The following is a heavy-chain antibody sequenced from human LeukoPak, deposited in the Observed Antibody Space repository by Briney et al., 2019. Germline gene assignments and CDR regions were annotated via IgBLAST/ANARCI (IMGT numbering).Heavy chain of an antibody. CDR1: GGSVSSGSYY. V-gene: IGHV4-61*01. D-gene: IGHD3-3*01. J-gene: IGHJ6*02. Sequence: SGTLSLTCAVSGGSVSSGSYYWSWIRQPPGKGLEWIGYIYYSGSTNYNPSLKSRVTISVDTSKNQFSLKLSSVTAADTAVYYCARDRPYYDFWSGYYPYRNYYYYGMDVWGQGTTVTVSS. CDR2: IYYSGST. CDR3: ARDRPYYDFWSGYYPYRNYYYYGMDV.